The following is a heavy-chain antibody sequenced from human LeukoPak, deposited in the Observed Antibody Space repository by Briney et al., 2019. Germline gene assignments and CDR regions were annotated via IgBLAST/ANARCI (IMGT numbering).Heavy chain of an antibody. Sequence: GGSLRLSCAASGFTFSSYAMHWVRQAPGKGLEWVAVISYDGSNKYYADSVKGRFTISRDNAKNSLYLQMSSLRAEDTAVYYCARDRDWYSFDSWGQGTLVTVSS. CDR1: GFTFSSYA. J-gene: IGHJ4*02. CDR2: ISYDGSNK. V-gene: IGHV3-30-3*01. CDR3: ARDRDWYSFDS. D-gene: IGHD6-19*01.